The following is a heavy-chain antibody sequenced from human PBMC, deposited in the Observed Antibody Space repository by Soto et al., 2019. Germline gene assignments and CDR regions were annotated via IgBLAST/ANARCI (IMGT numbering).Heavy chain of an antibody. J-gene: IGHJ4*02. Sequence: GASVKVSCKASGGTFSSYTISWVRQAPGQGLEWMGRIIPILGIANYAQKFQGRVTIIRDTSASTAYMELSSLRSEDTAVYYCARGASPLIDYWGQGTLVTVSS. CDR1: GGTFSSYT. CDR3: ARGASPLIDY. CDR2: IIPILGIA. D-gene: IGHD1-26*01. V-gene: IGHV1-69*02.